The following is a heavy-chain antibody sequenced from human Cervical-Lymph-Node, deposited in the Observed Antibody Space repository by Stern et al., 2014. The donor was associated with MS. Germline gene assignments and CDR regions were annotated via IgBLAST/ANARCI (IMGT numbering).Heavy chain of an antibody. V-gene: IGHV3-9*01. D-gene: IGHD3-3*01. CDR3: ATANYEFGYYGMDV. Sequence: EVHLVESGGGLVQPGRSLRLSCAAAGFAFDDYAMHWVRQAPGKGLEWVSGISWSGTSIGYADAVKGRFTISRDNAKNSLFLQMNNLRAEDTALYYCATANYEFGYYGMDVWGQGTAVTVS. CDR1: GFAFDDYA. J-gene: IGHJ6*02. CDR2: ISWSGTSI.